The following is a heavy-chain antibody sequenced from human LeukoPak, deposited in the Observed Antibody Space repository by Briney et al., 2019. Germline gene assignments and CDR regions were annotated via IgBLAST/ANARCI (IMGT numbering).Heavy chain of an antibody. Sequence: GGSLRLSCAASGFTFSSYAMSWVRQAPGKGLEWVSSISSSGGTTYYADSVKGRFTISRDYSKNTLYLQMNSLRAEDTTVYYCARGPSGYHNTGGQGTLVTVSS. J-gene: IGHJ4*02. CDR3: ARGPSGYHNT. CDR2: ISSSGGTT. CDR1: GFTFSSYA. D-gene: IGHD5-12*01. V-gene: IGHV3-23*01.